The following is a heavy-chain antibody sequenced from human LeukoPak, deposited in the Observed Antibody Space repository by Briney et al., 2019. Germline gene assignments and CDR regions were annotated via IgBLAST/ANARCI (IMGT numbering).Heavy chain of an antibody. J-gene: IGHJ5*02. CDR2: IYTSGST. Sequence: PSETLSLTCTVSGGSISSGSYYWSWIRQPAGKGLEWIGRIYTSGSTNYNPSLKSRVTISVDTSKNQFSLKLSSVTAADTAVYYCARLNPPGPWGQGTLVTVSS. V-gene: IGHV4-61*02. CDR1: GGSISSGSYY. CDR3: ARLNPPGP.